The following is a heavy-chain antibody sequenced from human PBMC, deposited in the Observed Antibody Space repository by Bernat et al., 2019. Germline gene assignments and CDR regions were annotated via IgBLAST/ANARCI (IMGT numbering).Heavy chain of an antibody. V-gene: IGHV3-23*01. CDR1: GFTFSSYA. J-gene: IGHJ3*02. Sequence: EVQLLESGGGLVQPGGSLRLSCAASGFTFSSYAMSWVRQPPGKGLEWVSTISGGGGTTYYADSVKGRFTISRDNSNNTLYLQMNSLRAEDSAVYYCAKDGSSLARAFDIWGQGTMVTVSS. CDR2: ISGGGGTT. D-gene: IGHD6-6*01. CDR3: AKDGSSLARAFDI.